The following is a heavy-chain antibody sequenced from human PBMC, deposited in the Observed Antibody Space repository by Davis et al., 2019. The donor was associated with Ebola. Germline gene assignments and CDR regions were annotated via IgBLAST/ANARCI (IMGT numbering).Heavy chain of an antibody. CDR3: ARVVLRRDYYYYYGMDV. Sequence: MPSETLSLTCAVYGGSFSGYYWSWIRQPPGKGLEWIGEINHSGSTNYNPSLKSRVTISVDTSKNQFSLKLSSVTAADTAVYYCARVVLRRDYYYYYGMDVWGQGTTVTVSS. CDR2: INHSGST. J-gene: IGHJ6*02. V-gene: IGHV4-34*01. CDR1: GGSFSGYY. D-gene: IGHD4-17*01.